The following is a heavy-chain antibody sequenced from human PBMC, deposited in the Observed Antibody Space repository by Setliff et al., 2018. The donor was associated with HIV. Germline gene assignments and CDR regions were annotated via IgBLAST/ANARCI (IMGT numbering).Heavy chain of an antibody. V-gene: IGHV4-34*01. CDR2: INHSGST. D-gene: IGHD4-17*01. CDR1: GGSFNGYS. J-gene: IGHJ2*01. Sequence: PSETLSLTCTVSGGSFNGYSWTWIRQPPGKGLEWIGGINHSGSTNYDPSLKSRVTISVDTSKSQFSLRLNSVTAADTAVYYCARVLREYGDYWDWYFDLWGRGTLVTVSS. CDR3: ARVLREYGDYWDWYFDL.